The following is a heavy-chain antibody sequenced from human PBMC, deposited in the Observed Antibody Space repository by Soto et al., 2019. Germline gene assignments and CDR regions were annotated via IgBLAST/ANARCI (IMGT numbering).Heavy chain of an antibody. V-gene: IGHV4-39*01. CDR3: ARWYSSSSDLDY. CDR1: GGSISSSSYY. CDR2: IYYSGST. D-gene: IGHD6-13*01. J-gene: IGHJ4*02. Sequence: SETLSLTCTVSGGSISSSSYYWGWIRQPPGKGLEWIGSIYYSGSTYYNPSLKSRVTISVDTSKNQFSLKLSSVTAADTSVYYCARWYSSSSDLDYWGQGTLVTVSS.